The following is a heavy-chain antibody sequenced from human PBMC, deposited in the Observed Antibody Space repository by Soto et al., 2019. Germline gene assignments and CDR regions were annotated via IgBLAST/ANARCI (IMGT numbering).Heavy chain of an antibody. Sequence: SLRLSCAASGFTFSNAWMSWVRQAPGKGLEWVGRIKSETDGGTTDYAAPVKGRFTISRDDSKNTLYLQMNSLKTEDTAVYYCTGGGYSGYGIIDYWGQGTLVTVSS. CDR2: IKSETDGGTT. CDR3: TGGGYSGYGIIDY. D-gene: IGHD5-12*01. J-gene: IGHJ4*02. CDR1: GFTFSNAW. V-gene: IGHV3-15*01.